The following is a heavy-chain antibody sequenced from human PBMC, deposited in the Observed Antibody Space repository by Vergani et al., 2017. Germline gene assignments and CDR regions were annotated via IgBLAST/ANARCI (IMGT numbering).Heavy chain of an antibody. D-gene: IGHD2-2*01. Sequence: QVQLVQSGAEVKKPGASVKVSCKASGYTFTGYYMHWVLQAPGQGLEWMGWINPNSGGTNYAQKFQGRVTMTRDTSISTAYMELSRLRSDDTAVYYCARDILNIVVVPAANILGLDYWGQGTLVTVSS. V-gene: IGHV1-2*02. CDR3: ARDILNIVVVPAANILGLDY. J-gene: IGHJ4*02. CDR2: INPNSGGT. CDR1: GYTFTGYY.